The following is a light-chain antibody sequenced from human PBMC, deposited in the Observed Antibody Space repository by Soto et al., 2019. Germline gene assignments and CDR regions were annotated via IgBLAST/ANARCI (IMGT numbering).Light chain of an antibody. Sequence: QSVLTQPASVSGSPGQSITISCTGTRSDIGGYKYVSWYQQHPGKPPKLLIYEVSVRPSGITDRFSGSKSGITASLTISGLQSEDEAVYYCSSYTSSSSLYVFGSGTKLTVL. CDR1: RSDIGGYKY. CDR3: SSYTSSSSLYV. CDR2: EVS. J-gene: IGLJ1*01. V-gene: IGLV2-14*01.